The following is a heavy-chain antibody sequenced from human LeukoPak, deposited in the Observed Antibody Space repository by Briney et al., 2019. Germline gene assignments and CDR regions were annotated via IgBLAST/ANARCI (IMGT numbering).Heavy chain of an antibody. CDR1: GFTFSTYS. D-gene: IGHD5-12*01. Sequence: PGGSLRLSCAASGFTFSTYSMNWVRQAPGKGLEWVSSISGTSSYIYYADSVKGRFTISRDNAKNSLSLQMNSLRAEDTAVYYCARGGYYYYYYMDVWGKGTTVTVSS. J-gene: IGHJ6*03. CDR3: ARGGYYYYYYMDV. CDR2: ISGTSSYI. V-gene: IGHV3-21*01.